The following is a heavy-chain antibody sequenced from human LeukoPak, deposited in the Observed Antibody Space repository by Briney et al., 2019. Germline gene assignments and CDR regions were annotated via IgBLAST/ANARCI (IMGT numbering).Heavy chain of an antibody. CDR3: AYAPYDSSGYS. CDR2: IKHDGSEE. V-gene: IGHV3-7*01. Sequence: GRSPRLSCAASGFTFSSYAMHWVRKAPGKGLEWVADIKHDGSEEHYVASVRGRFTISRDNAKLYLQMNSLRAEDTAVYYCAYAPYDSSGYSWGQGTLVTVSS. CDR1: GFTFSSYA. D-gene: IGHD3-22*01. J-gene: IGHJ5*02.